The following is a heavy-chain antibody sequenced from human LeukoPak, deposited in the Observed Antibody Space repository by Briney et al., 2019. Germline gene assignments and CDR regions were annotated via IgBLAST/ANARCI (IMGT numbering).Heavy chain of an antibody. CDR3: AKDLNYDILTGYYNVVYYYYYGMDV. D-gene: IGHD3-9*01. V-gene: IGHV3-30*18. CDR1: GFTFTNYP. Sequence: PGGSLRLSCAASGFTFTNYPMHWVRQAPGKGLEWVAVISYDGSNKYYADSVKGRFTISRDNSKNTLYLQMNSLRAEDTAVYYCAKDLNYDILTGYYNVVYYYYYGMDVWGQGTTVTVSS. J-gene: IGHJ6*02. CDR2: ISYDGSNK.